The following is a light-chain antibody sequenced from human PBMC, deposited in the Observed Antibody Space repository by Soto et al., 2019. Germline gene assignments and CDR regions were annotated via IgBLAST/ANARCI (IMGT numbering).Light chain of an antibody. V-gene: IGKV1-39*01. CDR1: QSISSY. Sequence: DIQMTQSPSSLSASVGDRVTITCRASQSISSYLNWYQQKPGKAPKLLIYAASSLQSGVPPRFSGSGSGTDFTLTISSQQPEDFATYYCQQSYSTPRTFGQGTKVDIK. CDR2: AAS. J-gene: IGKJ1*01. CDR3: QQSYSTPRT.